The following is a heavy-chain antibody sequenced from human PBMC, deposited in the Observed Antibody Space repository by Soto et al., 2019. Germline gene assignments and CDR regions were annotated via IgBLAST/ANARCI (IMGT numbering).Heavy chain of an antibody. D-gene: IGHD3-22*01. J-gene: IGHJ4*02. CDR1: GFTFSSYG. CDR2: IKQDGSEK. CDR3: ARGNSYETSGYYSLDRFDY. V-gene: IGHV3-7*05. Sequence: GGSLRLSCAASGFTFSSYGMSWVRQAPGKGLEWVANIKQDGSEKYYVDSVKGRFTISRDNAKNSLYLQMNSLRAEDTAVYYCARGNSYETSGYYSLDRFDYWGQGTLVTVS.